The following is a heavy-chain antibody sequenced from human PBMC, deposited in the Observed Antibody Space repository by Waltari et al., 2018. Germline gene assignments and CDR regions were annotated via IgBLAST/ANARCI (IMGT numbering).Heavy chain of an antibody. CDR2: TFPIFGTA. V-gene: IGHV1-69*15. CDR3: ERVRITARYYYYGMDV. CDR1: GGTLSSYA. J-gene: IGHJ6*02. D-gene: IGHD3-16*01. Sequence: QVQLVQSGAEVKKPGSSVKVSCKASGGTLSSYAISWVRPPPGQGLEWMGRTFPIFGTANYAQKFQGRVTITADEATSTADMELSSLRSEDTAVYYCERVRITARYYYYGMDVWGQGTTVTVSS.